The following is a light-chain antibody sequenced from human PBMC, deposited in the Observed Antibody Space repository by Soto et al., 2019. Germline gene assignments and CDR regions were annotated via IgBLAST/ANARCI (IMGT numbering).Light chain of an antibody. CDR1: QSISTH. V-gene: IGKV1-39*01. CDR2: AAS. J-gene: IGKJ1*01. Sequence: DIQITQSPSSLSASVGDRVTITCRASQSISTHLSWYQQTPGKAPKLLIYAASSLQSGVPSRFSGTGSGTDFTLTISSLQPEDFATYYCQRSYITPWTFGQGTKV. CDR3: QRSYITPWT.